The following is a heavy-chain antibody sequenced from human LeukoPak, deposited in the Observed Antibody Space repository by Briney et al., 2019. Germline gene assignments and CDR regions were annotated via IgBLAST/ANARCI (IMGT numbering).Heavy chain of an antibody. D-gene: IGHD2-8*02. V-gene: IGHV3-48*01. Sequence: GGSLRLSCAASGFTFSSYSMNWVRQAPGKGLEWVSYISSSSSTIYYADSVKGRFTISRDNAKNSLYLQMNSLRAEDTAVYYCATYRQVLLPFESWGQGTLVTVSS. CDR2: ISSSSSTI. J-gene: IGHJ4*02. CDR1: GFTFSSYS. CDR3: ATYRQVLLPFES.